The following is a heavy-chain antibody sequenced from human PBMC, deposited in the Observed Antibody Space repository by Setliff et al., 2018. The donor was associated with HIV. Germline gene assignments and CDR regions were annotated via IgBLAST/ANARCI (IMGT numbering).Heavy chain of an antibody. CDR1: GYTFTTYG. J-gene: IGHJ4*02. D-gene: IGHD3-16*01. CDR3: ARALGEDYFDY. CDR2: IIPILGTA. V-gene: IGHV1-69*05. Sequence: SVKVSCKPSGYTFTTYGLSWVRQAPGQGLEWMGGIIPILGTANYAQKFQGRVTITTDESTSTAYMELSSLRSEDTAVYYCARALGEDYFDYWGQGTLVTVSS.